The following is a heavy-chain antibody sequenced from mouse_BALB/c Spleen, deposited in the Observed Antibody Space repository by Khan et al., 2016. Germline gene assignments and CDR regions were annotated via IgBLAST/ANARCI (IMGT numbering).Heavy chain of an antibody. CDR3: GRRSGTREDRDY. D-gene: IGHD1-3*01. CDR2: IYPGDGDT. J-gene: IGHJ4*01. CDR1: GYAFSSYW. Sequence: QVRLQQSGAELVRPGSSVKISCKASGYAFSSYWMNWVKQRPGQGLEWIGQIYPGDGDTNYNGKFKGKATLTADKSSSTAYMQLSSPTSEDSAVYFCGRRSGTREDRDYWGQGTSVTVSS. V-gene: IGHV1-80*01.